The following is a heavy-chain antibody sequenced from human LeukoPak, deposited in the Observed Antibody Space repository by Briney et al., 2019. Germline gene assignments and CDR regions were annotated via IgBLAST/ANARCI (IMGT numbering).Heavy chain of an antibody. J-gene: IGHJ4*02. CDR3: ARARYCSGGSCYAEY. Sequence: GESLKISCEGSGDRFTPYWITWVRQKPGKGLEWMGIIYPGNSDTKYSPSFQGQITISADKSINTAYLQWSSLEASDTATYYCARARYCSGGSCYAEYWGQGTLVTVSS. V-gene: IGHV5-51*01. D-gene: IGHD2-15*01. CDR2: IYPGNSDT. CDR1: GDRFTPYW.